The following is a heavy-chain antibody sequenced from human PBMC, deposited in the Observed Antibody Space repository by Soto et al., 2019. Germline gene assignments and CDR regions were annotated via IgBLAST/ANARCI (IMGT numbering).Heavy chain of an antibody. CDR2: IFHNRNS. CDR1: GDSIRHDDYY. D-gene: IGHD1-26*01. Sequence: QAHLQESGPGLVKPSQTLSLVCTVSGDSIRHDDYYWSWIRQPPGKGLEWIGYIFHNRNSYFNPSLESRATISVDTSKNHFSLTLTSVTAADSAVYFCARAAFDSGQSVKIYFFDSWGQGTRVTVSS. J-gene: IGHJ5*01. V-gene: IGHV4-30-4*01. CDR3: ARAAFDSGQSVKIYFFDS.